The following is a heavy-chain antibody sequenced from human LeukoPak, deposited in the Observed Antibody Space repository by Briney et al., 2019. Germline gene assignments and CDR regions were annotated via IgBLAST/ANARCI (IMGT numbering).Heavy chain of an antibody. V-gene: IGHV3-21*01. J-gene: IGHJ6*02. CDR3: ARGADYGMDV. CDR1: GFTFTTYS. CDR2: IRSCSSYI. Sequence: PGGSLRLSCAASGFTFTTYSMNWVRQAPGKGLEWVSSIRSCSSYIYYADSVKGRFTISRDNAKNSLYLQMNSLRAEDTAVYYCARGADYGMDVWGQGTTVTVSS.